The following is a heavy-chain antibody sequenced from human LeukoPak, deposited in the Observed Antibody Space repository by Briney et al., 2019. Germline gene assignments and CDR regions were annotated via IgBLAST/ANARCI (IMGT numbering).Heavy chain of an antibody. CDR3: AKGQAVADDDY. V-gene: IGHV3-30*18. D-gene: IGHD6-19*01. J-gene: IGHJ4*02. CDR1: GFTFSSYG. Sequence: GGSLRLSCAASGFTFSSYGMHWVRQAPGKGLEWVAVISYDGSNKYYADSVKGRFTISRDNSKNTLYLQMNSLRAEDTAVYYCAKGQAVADDDYWGQGTLVTVSS. CDR2: ISYDGSNK.